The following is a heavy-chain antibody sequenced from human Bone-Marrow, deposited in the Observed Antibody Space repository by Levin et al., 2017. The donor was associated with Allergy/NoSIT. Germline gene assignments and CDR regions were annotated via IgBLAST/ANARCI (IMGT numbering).Heavy chain of an antibody. CDR1: GGSISNGNYY. J-gene: IGHJ3*02. CDR3: ARDRRDCTRTGCYFGAFDI. V-gene: IGHV4-61*02. CDR2: IYTSGST. Sequence: SETLSLTCTVSGGSISNGNYYWAWIRQSAGKELEWIGRIYTSGSTNYNPSLKSRVTISIDTSKNEFSLKLTSVTAADTAVYYCARDRRDCTRTGCYFGAFDIWGQGTLVTVSS. D-gene: IGHD2-2*01.